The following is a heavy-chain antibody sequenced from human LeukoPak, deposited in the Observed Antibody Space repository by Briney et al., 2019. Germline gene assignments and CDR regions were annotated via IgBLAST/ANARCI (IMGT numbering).Heavy chain of an antibody. CDR2: ISSNGGST. Sequence: GGSLRLSCAASGFTFSSYAMPWVRQAPGKGLEYVSAISSNGGSTYYANSVKGRFTISRDNSKNTPYLQMGSLRAEDMAVYYCASSGDIPYYYYGMDVWGQGTTVTVSS. V-gene: IGHV3-64*01. CDR3: ASSGDIPYYYYGMDV. CDR1: GFTFSSYA. D-gene: IGHD4-17*01. J-gene: IGHJ6*02.